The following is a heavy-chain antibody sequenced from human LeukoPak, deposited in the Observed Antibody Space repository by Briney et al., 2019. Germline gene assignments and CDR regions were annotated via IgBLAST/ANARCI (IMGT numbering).Heavy chain of an antibody. CDR2: IKSEADGGTT. J-gene: IGHJ4*02. V-gene: IGHV3-15*01. CDR1: GFTFSHAW. Sequence: GGSLRLTCTGSGFTFSHAWMSWVRQAPGKGLEWVGRIKSEADGGTTDYAAPVKGRFTISRNDSENTLYLQMDTLRTEDTGVYLCATEGDDIAEAWFDFWGQGTPVTVSS. CDR3: ATEGDDIAEAWFDF. D-gene: IGHD6-13*01.